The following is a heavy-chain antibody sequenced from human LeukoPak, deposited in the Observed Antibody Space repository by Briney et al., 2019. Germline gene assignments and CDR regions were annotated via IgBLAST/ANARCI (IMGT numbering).Heavy chain of an antibody. CDR3: EKDLYSSSWYLSPHYFDY. D-gene: IGHD6-13*01. Sequence: GGSLRLSCAASGFTFSSYAMSWVRQAPGKGLEWVSAISGSGGSTYYADSVKGRFTISRDNSKNTLYLQMNSLRAEDTAVYYCEKDLYSSSWYLSPHYFDYWGQGTLVTVSS. CDR2: ISGSGGST. CDR1: GFTFSSYA. V-gene: IGHV3-23*01. J-gene: IGHJ4*02.